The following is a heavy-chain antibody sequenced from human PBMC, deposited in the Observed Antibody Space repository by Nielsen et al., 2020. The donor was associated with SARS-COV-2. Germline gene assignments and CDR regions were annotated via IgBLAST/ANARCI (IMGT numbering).Heavy chain of an antibody. J-gene: IGHJ4*02. CDR3: AGEGVGWYFDY. CDR1: GFTFSDYY. Sequence: GSLKISCAASGFTFSDYYMSWIRQAPGKGLEWFSYISSSSSYTNYADSVKGRFTISRDNAKNSLYLQMSSLRAEDTAVYYCAGEGVGWYFDYWGQGTLVTVSS. D-gene: IGHD1-26*01. CDR2: ISSSSSYT. V-gene: IGHV3-11*05.